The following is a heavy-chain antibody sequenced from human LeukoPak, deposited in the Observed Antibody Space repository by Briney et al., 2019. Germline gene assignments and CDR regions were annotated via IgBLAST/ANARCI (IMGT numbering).Heavy chain of an antibody. CDR3: ARGVTGGWYGDFQH. V-gene: IGHV4-59*01. Sequence: SETLSLTCTVSGGSINTYFWSWIRQPPGKGLEWVGYIYYSGSTNYNPSLKSRVTISVDTSKNQFSLKLSSVTAADTAVYYCARGVTGGWYGDFQHWGQGTLVTVSS. CDR2: IYYSGST. D-gene: IGHD6-19*01. CDR1: GGSINTYF. J-gene: IGHJ1*01.